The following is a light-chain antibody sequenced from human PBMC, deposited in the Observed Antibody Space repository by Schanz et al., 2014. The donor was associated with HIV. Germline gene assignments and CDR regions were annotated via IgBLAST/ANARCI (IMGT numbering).Light chain of an antibody. J-gene: IGKJ4*01. Sequence: EIVMTQSPATLSVSPGERATLSCRASQSVSSNLAWYQQKPGQAPRLLIYGASTRATGIPARFSGSESGTEFTHTISSLQSEDFAVYFCQQYNNWPPLTFGGGTKVQIK. CDR1: QSVSSN. CDR3: QQYNNWPPLT. V-gene: IGKV3-15*01. CDR2: GAS.